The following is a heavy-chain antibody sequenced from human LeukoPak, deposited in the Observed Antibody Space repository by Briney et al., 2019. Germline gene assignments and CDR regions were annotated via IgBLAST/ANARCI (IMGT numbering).Heavy chain of an antibody. J-gene: IGHJ4*02. CDR1: EYTFTTYY. D-gene: IGHD6-19*01. CDR2: INPSGGST. CDR3: ARSQWLHY. Sequence: ASVKVSCKASEYTFTTYYIHWVRQAPGQGLEWMGIINPSGGSTSYAQKFQGRVTMTRDTSTSTVYMELSSLRSEDTAIYYCARSQWLHYWGQGTLVTVSS. V-gene: IGHV1-46*01.